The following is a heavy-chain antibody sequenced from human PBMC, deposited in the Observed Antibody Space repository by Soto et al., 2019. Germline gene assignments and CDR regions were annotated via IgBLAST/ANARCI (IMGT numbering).Heavy chain of an antibody. D-gene: IGHD2-15*01. V-gene: IGHV3-9*01. CDR2: ISWNTNII. CDR1: GFTFDDYA. J-gene: IGHJ4*02. Sequence: DVQLVESGGGLVQPGRSLRLSCAASGFTFDDYAMHWVRRVPGKGLEWVSSISWNTNIIGYADSVKGRFTISRDNAKNSLYLQMNSLRPEDTALYYCAKGRPDAFCSGGRCYFAYWGQGTLVTVSS. CDR3: AKGRPDAFCSGGRCYFAY.